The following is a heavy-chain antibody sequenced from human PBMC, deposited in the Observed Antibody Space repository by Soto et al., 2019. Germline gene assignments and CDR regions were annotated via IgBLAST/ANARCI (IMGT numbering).Heavy chain of an antibody. V-gene: IGHV1-18*01. J-gene: IGHJ6*02. Sequence: QVQLVQSGAEVKKPGASVKVSCKASGYSFITYGISWVRQAPGQGLEWMGWISTYNGNTNYAQKFQGRVTMTTDTSTTTGYMELRSLRADDPAVYYCARDRPSSSIRARDYYYAMDVWGQGTTVTVSS. CDR3: ARDRPSSSIRARDYYYAMDV. CDR1: GYSFITYG. CDR2: ISTYNGNT. D-gene: IGHD6-6*01.